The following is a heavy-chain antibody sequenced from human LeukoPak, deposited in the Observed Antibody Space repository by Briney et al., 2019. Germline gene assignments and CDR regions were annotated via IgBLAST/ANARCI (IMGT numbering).Heavy chain of an antibody. CDR2: IYRDGST. Sequence: GGSLRLSCAASGLAVSSNYMSWVRQAPGKGLEWVSVIYRDGSTYYADSVKGRFSISRDNSKNTLYLQMNSLRAEDTAVYYCALDYDTSGYSHWGQGALVTVSS. J-gene: IGHJ4*02. CDR3: ALDYDTSGYSH. D-gene: IGHD3-22*01. V-gene: IGHV3-53*01. CDR1: GLAVSSNY.